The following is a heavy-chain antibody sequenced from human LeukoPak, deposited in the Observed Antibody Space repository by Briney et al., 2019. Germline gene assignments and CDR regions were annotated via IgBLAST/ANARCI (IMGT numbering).Heavy chain of an antibody. D-gene: IGHD3-10*01. Sequence: TSETLSLTCAVSGYSISSGYYWGWIRQPPGKGLEWIGSIYHSGGTYYNPSLKSRVTISVDTSKNQFSLKLSSVTAADTAVYYCARDSSYGSGSYFYNWFDPWGQGTLVTVSS. CDR3: ARDSSYGSGSYFYNWFDP. CDR2: IYHSGGT. V-gene: IGHV4-38-2*02. CDR1: GYSISSGYY. J-gene: IGHJ5*02.